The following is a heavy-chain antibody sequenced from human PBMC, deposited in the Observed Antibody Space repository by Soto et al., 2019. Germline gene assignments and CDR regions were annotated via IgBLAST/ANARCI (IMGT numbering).Heavy chain of an antibody. Sequence: SETLSLTCTVSGDSISRGAYYWTWIRQHPVKGLEWIGYISNSGRTYYNPSLKSRLTISLDSSENQFSLRLTSVTAADTVMYYCARFGGGINVCAQRTTVTVSS. CDR1: GDSISRGAYY. CDR2: ISNSGRT. J-gene: IGHJ6*02. CDR3: ARFGGGINV. V-gene: IGHV4-31*03. D-gene: IGHD3-10*01.